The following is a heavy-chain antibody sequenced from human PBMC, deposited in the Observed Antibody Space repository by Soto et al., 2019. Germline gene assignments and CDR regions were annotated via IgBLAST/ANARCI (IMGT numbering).Heavy chain of an antibody. V-gene: IGHV3-74*01. CDR3: ASHVGNSY. CDR2: INYDGSST. Sequence: EVQLVESGGGLVQPGGSLRLSCAASGFTFSSDWMHWVRQVPGKGLVWVSRINYDGSSTYYADSVKGRFTISRDNAKNTLYLQMNSLRAEDTAVYYCASHVGNSYWGQGTLVTVSS. J-gene: IGHJ4*02. D-gene: IGHD7-27*01. CDR1: GFTFSSDW.